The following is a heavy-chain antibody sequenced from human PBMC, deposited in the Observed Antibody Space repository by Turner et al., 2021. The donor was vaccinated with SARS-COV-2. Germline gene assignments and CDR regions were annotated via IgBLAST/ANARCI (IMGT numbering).Heavy chain of an antibody. Sequence: QVQLVQSGAEVKKPGASMKVSCKASGYTFTNYGVSWVRQAPGQGLEWMGWISTFNGNTDYAQKVKGRVTMTTDTSTSTAYMELRSLSSDDTALYYCARDNRGSDTYYKAFDMWGQGTMVTVSS. CDR2: ISTFNGNT. J-gene: IGHJ3*02. D-gene: IGHD3-10*01. V-gene: IGHV1-18*01. CDR3: ARDNRGSDTYYKAFDM. CDR1: GYTFTNYG.